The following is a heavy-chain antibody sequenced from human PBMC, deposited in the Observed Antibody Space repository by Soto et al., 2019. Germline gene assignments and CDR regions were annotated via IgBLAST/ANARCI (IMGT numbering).Heavy chain of an antibody. CDR1: GFTFSDFW. D-gene: IGHD6-6*01. CDR3: ARWPRLLDS. J-gene: IGHJ4*02. V-gene: IGHV3-7*01. CDR2: ISADGSEK. Sequence: GGSLRLSCAASGFTFSDFWMNWVRQAPGKGLEWVAYISADGSEKNHVASVKGRFTTSRDNAKNSLYLQMNSLRAEDTAVYYCARWPRLLDSWGQGTLVTVSS.